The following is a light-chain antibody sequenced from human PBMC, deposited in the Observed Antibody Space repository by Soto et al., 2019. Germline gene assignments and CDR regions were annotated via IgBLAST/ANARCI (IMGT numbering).Light chain of an antibody. CDR1: SSDVGAYNY. CDR3: SSYRSDSPYV. J-gene: IGLJ1*01. Sequence: QSALTQPASVSGSPGQSITISCTGTSSDVGAYNYVSWYQQHPGRAPKLMIYEVSNRPSGFSNRFSGSKSGNTASLTISGLQAEAEADYYCSSYRSDSPYVFGTGNKLTVL. CDR2: EVS. V-gene: IGLV2-14*01.